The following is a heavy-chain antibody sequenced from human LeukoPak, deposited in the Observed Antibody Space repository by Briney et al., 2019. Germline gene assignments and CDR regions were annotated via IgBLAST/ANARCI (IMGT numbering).Heavy chain of an antibody. V-gene: IGHV4-59*08. D-gene: IGHD5-12*01. CDR3: ARGYSGYDRYFDY. CDR1: GGSISSYY. J-gene: IGHJ4*02. CDR2: IYYSGST. Sequence: SETLSLTCTVSGGSISSYYWSWIRQPPGKGLEWIGYIYYSGSTNYNPSLKSRVTISVDTSKNQFSLKLSSVTAADTAVYYCARGYSGYDRYFDYRGQGTLVTVSS.